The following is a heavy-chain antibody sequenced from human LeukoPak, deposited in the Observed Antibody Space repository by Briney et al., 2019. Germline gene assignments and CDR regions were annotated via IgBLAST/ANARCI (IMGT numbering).Heavy chain of an antibody. V-gene: IGHV1-2*02. CDR1: GYTVTDYY. J-gene: IGHJ3*02. Sequence: ASLTVSCKASGYTVTDYYIHWVRQTPGQGLEWMGWINPASGETRSSEKFQGRVTMTRDTSITTVYTELNTLRSDDTALYYCARDSGPIRGALDIWGQGTMLFVSS. D-gene: IGHD3-10*01. CDR3: ARDSGPIRGALDI. CDR2: INPASGET.